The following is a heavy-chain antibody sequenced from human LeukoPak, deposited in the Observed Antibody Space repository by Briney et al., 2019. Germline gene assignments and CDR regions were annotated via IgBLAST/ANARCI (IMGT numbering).Heavy chain of an antibody. CDR2: IKYYGGEK. Sequence: GGSLRLSCAASGFTFSNYWMSWVRQAPGKGLEWVANIKYYGGEKYYADSVRGRFTISRDNAKSSLYLQMNSLRAEDTVVYYCAKKDDYVWGSYRSEYFQHWGQGTLVTVSS. D-gene: IGHD3-16*02. CDR1: GFTFSNYW. J-gene: IGHJ1*01. V-gene: IGHV3-7*01. CDR3: AKKDDYVWGSYRSEYFQH.